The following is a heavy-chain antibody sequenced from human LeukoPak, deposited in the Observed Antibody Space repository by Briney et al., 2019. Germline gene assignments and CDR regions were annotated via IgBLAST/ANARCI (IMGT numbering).Heavy chain of an antibody. D-gene: IGHD4-17*01. Sequence: LEWVSAISGSAGSTYYAASVKGRFTISRDNSKNTLYLQMNSLRAEDTAVYYCANPLRLSGYWGQGTLVTVSS. V-gene: IGHV3-23*01. CDR2: ISGSAGST. CDR3: ANPLRLSGY. J-gene: IGHJ4*02.